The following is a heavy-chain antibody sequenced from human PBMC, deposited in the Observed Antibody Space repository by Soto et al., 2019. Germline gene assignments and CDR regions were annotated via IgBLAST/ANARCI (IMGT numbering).Heavy chain of an antibody. D-gene: IGHD2-21*02. Sequence: GGSLRLSCATSGFTFSTSSLNWVRQAPGKGLEWVSYISLSSSSIYYADSVKGRFTISRDNAKNSLYLQMDSLRDEDTAIYFCARGCGGDCQEYFEYWGRGTLVIV. J-gene: IGHJ4*02. CDR3: ARGCGGDCQEYFEY. CDR1: GFTFSTSS. V-gene: IGHV3-48*02. CDR2: ISLSSSSI.